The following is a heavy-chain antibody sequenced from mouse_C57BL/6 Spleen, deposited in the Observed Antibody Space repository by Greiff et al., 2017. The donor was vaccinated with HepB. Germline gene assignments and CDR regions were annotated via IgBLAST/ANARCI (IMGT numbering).Heavy chain of an antibody. Sequence: VQLQQSGAELVKPGASVKMSCKASGYTFTSYWITWVKQRPGQGLEWIGDIYPGSGSTNYNEKFKSKATLTVDTSSSTAYMQLSSLTSEDSAVYYCARSMPHYAMDYWGQGTSVTVSS. CDR3: ARSMPHYAMDY. V-gene: IGHV1-55*01. CDR2: IYPGSGST. CDR1: GYTFTSYW. D-gene: IGHD6-1*01. J-gene: IGHJ4*01.